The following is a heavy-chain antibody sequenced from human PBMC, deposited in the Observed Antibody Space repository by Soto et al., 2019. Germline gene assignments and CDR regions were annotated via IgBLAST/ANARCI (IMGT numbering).Heavy chain of an antibody. CDR2: IYSGSST. CDR1: GFTVNNYY. V-gene: IGHV3-66*01. J-gene: IGHJ4*02. Sequence: EVQLVQSGGGLVQPGGSLRLSCAASGFTVNNYYMSWVRQAPGKGLEWVSTIYSGSSTFYADSVKGRFTISRDNSKNTLFLQMDSLRAEDTAVYYCRGHNIVVVPAADFDYCGQGTLVTFSP. CDR3: RGHNIVVVPAADFDY. D-gene: IGHD2-2*01.